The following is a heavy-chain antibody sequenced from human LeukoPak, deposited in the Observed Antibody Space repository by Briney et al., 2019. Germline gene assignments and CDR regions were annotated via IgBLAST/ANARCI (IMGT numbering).Heavy chain of an antibody. Sequence: ASVKVSCKASGYTFTCYGISGVRQAPGEGLEWMGWISAYTGNTNYAQKLQGRVTMTTDTSTSTAYMELRSLRSDDTAVYYCAREVSTLFDYWGQGTLVTVSS. CDR1: GYTFTCYG. CDR2: ISAYTGNT. D-gene: IGHD5/OR15-5a*01. CDR3: AREVSTLFDY. V-gene: IGHV1-18*01. J-gene: IGHJ4*02.